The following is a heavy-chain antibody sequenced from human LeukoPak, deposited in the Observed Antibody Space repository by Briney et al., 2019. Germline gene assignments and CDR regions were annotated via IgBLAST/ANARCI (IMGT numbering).Heavy chain of an antibody. CDR3: ARSGAYTGSTWTFDS. J-gene: IGHJ4*02. CDR1: GFSFSSDW. CDR2: INYDGSRT. Sequence: GGSLRLSCAASGFSFSSDWMHWVRQAPGKGLVGVSRINYDGSRTNYADSVRGRITISRDNAKNTLYLQVNSLRAEDTAVYHCARSGAYTGSTWTFDSWGQGALVTVSS. D-gene: IGHD6-13*01. V-gene: IGHV3-74*01.